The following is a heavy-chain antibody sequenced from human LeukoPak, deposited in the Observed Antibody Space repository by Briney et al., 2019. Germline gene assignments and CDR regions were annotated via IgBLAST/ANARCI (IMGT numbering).Heavy chain of an antibody. V-gene: IGHV3-30*04. CDR3: ARDRSMVRGVRIVNWFDP. D-gene: IGHD3-10*01. CDR2: ISYDGSNK. J-gene: IGHJ5*02. CDR1: GFTFSSYA. Sequence: PGRSLRLSCAASGFTFSSYAMHWVRQAPGKGLEWVAVISYDGSNKYYADSVKGRFTISRDNSKNTLYLQMNSLRAEDTAVYYCARDRSMVRGVRIVNWFDPWGQGTLVTVSS.